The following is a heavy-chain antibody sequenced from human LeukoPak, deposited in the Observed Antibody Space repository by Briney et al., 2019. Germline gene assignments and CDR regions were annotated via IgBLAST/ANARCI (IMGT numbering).Heavy chain of an antibody. CDR2: IYYSGST. Sequence: PSETLPVTCTVSGGSISSSSYYWGWIRQPPGKGLEWIGSIYYSGSTYYNPSLKSRVTISVDTSKNQFSLKLSSVTAADTAVYYCARDSNYFDYWGQGTLVTVSS. V-gene: IGHV4-39*07. CDR3: ARDSNYFDY. J-gene: IGHJ4*02. CDR1: GGSISSSSYY.